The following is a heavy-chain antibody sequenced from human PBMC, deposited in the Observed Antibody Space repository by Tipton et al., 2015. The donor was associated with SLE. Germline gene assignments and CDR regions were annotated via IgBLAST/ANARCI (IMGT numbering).Heavy chain of an antibody. CDR2: IYYTGST. J-gene: IGHJ4*02. CDR3: ANFGSGGFDY. V-gene: IGHV4-59*11. D-gene: IGHD6-19*01. Sequence: SGGSLSSQYWSWIRQPPGKGLEWIGYIYYTGSTKYNPSLKSRVAISVDMSKNQFSLKLNSVTAADTAVYYCANFGSGGFDYWGQGILVTVSS. CDR1: GGSLSSQY.